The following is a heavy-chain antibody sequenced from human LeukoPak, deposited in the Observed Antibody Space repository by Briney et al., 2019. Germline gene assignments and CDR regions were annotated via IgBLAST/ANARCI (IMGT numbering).Heavy chain of an antibody. Sequence: GGSLRLSCAASGFTFSSYGMHWVRQAPGKGLEWVAFIRYDGSNKYYADSVKGRFTISRDNSKNTLYLQMNSLRAEDTAVYYCARRSYTAVAGSPGAFDIWGQGTMVTVS. CDR1: GFTFSSYG. V-gene: IGHV3-30*02. J-gene: IGHJ3*02. CDR3: ARRSYTAVAGSPGAFDI. CDR2: IRYDGSNK. D-gene: IGHD6-19*01.